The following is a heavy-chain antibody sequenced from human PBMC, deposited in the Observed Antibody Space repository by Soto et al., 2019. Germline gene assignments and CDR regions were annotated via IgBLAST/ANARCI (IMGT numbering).Heavy chain of an antibody. J-gene: IGHJ4*02. CDR3: VKDIHEQWLVSHFEY. CDR1: GFTFESYA. CDR2: ISWNSGSI. D-gene: IGHD6-19*01. Sequence: EVQLVESGGGSVQPGRSLRLSCVASGFTFESYAMHWVRQVPGKGLEWVSGISWNSGSIGYKDSVKGRFTISRDNAQKSLYLEMNSLRVEDTAFYYCVKDIHEQWLVSHFEYWGQGALVTVSS. V-gene: IGHV3-9*01.